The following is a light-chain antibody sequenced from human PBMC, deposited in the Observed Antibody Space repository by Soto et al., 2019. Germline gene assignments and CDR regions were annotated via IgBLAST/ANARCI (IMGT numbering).Light chain of an antibody. CDR1: QSVGSY. V-gene: IGKV3-11*01. CDR2: DAS. CDR3: QHRSIWPYT. J-gene: IGKJ2*01. Sequence: EIVLTQSPATLSVSPGERATLSCWASQSVGSYLAWYQQKPGQAPSLLIYDASNRATGIPARFSGSGSGTDFTLTISSLEPEDFAVYYCQHRSIWPYTLGQGTKLELK.